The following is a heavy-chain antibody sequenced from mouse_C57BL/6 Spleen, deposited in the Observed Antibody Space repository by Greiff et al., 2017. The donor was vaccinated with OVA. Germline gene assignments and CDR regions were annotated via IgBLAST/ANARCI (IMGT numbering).Heavy chain of an antibody. D-gene: IGHD1-1*01. Sequence: EVQLVESGPGLVKPSQSLSLTCSVTGYSITSGYYWNWIRQFPGNQLEWMGYISYDGSNNYNPSLKNRISITRDTSKNQFFLKLNSVTTEDTATYYCARDPPYYYGSSHWYFDVWGTGTTVTVSS. CDR1: GYSITSGYY. J-gene: IGHJ1*03. V-gene: IGHV3-6*01. CDR2: ISYDGSN. CDR3: ARDPPYYYGSSHWYFDV.